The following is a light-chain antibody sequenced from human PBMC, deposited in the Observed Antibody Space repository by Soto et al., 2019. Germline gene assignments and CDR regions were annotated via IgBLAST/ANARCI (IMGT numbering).Light chain of an antibody. CDR2: EVS. J-gene: IGLJ7*02. CDR3: CSYAVSSSFSLV. Sequence: QSALTQPASVSGSPGQSITISCTRNSSDVGSYNLISWYQQHPGKAPKLMIYEVSKRPSGVSNRLSGSKSGNTASLTISGLQVEDEADYYCCSYAVSSSFSLVFGVGTHLTAL. V-gene: IGLV2-23*02. CDR1: SSDVGSYNL.